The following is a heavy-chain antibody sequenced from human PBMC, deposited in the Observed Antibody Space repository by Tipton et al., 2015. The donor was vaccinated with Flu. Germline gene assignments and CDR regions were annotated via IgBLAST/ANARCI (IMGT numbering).Heavy chain of an antibody. J-gene: IGHJ5*02. D-gene: IGHD4-11*01. Sequence: TLSLTCGVSGDSIRSSNYYWGWIRQPPGKGLEWIGNIFHSGNTYLNPSLKSRVTISIDTSKNQFSLKLSSVTAADTAVYYCARRDYSNYVSEQKNWFDPWGQGTLVTVSS. CDR3: ARRDYSNYVSEQKNWFDP. CDR2: IFHSGNT. CDR1: GDSIRSSNYY. V-gene: IGHV4-39*07.